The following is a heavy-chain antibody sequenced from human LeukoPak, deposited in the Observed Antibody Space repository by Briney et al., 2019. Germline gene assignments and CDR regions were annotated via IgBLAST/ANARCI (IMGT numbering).Heavy chain of an antibody. CDR3: ARGGDYDFWSGYSNYYYMDV. D-gene: IGHD3-3*01. CDR2: IYNTGST. J-gene: IGHJ6*03. Sequence: SETLSLTCTVSGPSITSYYWIWIRQPPGKGLEWIGYIYNTGSTSYHPSLKSRVTISEDTSKNQFSLKLSSVTAADTAVCYCARGGDYDFWSGYSNYYYMDVWGKGTTVTVSS. V-gene: IGHV4-59*01. CDR1: GPSITSYY.